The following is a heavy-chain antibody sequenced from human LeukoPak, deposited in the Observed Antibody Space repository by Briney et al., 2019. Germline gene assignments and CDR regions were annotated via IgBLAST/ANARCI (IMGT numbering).Heavy chain of an antibody. CDR1: GYSFTGFY. V-gene: IGHV1-2*02. CDR3: ARVEMVTNFQFYYFDL. CDR2: INPNSGGT. Sequence: ASVKVSCKASGYSFTGFYLHWVRQAPGQGLEWMGWINPNSGGTDSAQKFQGRVTMTRDTSTSTVYMELSSLTSDDTAVYYCARVEMVTNFQFYYFDLWGPGTLVIASS. J-gene: IGHJ4*02. D-gene: IGHD5-24*01.